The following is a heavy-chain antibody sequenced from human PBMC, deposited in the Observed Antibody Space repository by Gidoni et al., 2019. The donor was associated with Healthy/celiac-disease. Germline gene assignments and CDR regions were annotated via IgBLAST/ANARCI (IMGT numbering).Heavy chain of an antibody. J-gene: IGHJ6*02. V-gene: IGHV1-18*01. D-gene: IGHD2-2*01. CDR1: GYTFTSYC. Sequence: QVQLVQSGAEVKKPGASVKVSCKASGYTFTSYCISWVRQAPGQGLEWMGGISAYNGNTNYAQKLQGRVTMTTDTSTSTAYMELRSLRSDDTAVYYCARDILYLNHPYGMDVWGQGTTVTVSS. CDR3: ARDILYLNHPYGMDV. CDR2: ISAYNGNT.